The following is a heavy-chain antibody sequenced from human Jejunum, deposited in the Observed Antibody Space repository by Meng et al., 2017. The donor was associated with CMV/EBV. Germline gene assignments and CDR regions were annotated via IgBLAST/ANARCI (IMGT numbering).Heavy chain of an antibody. Sequence: KASGYTFTAYNMHWVRQAPGQGLEYIGCINPNNGDTNPAQKFQGRFRMTRETSIFTVYLELSSLTPDDTAVYYCTTEDYDWNPGLYWGQGTLVTVSS. CDR1: GYTFTAYN. CDR2: INPNNGDT. D-gene: IGHD1-20*01. V-gene: IGHV1-2*02. CDR3: TTEDYDWNPGLY. J-gene: IGHJ4*02.